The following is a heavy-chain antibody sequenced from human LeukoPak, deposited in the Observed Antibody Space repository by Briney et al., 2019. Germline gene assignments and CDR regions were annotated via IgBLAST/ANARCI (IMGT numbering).Heavy chain of an antibody. CDR1: GFTFRSYA. Sequence: HSGGSLRLSCAAPGFTFRSYAMSWVRQAPGKGLEWVSAISGSGGSTYYADSVKGRFTISRDNSKNTLYLQMNSLRAEDTAVYYCAKVGARVVVPAAFFDYWGQGTLVTVSS. CDR3: AKVGARVVVPAAFFDY. D-gene: IGHD2-2*01. J-gene: IGHJ4*02. V-gene: IGHV3-23*01. CDR2: ISGSGGST.